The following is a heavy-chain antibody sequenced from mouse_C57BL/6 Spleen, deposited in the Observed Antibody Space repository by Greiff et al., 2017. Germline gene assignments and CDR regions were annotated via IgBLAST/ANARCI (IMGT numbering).Heavy chain of an antibody. D-gene: IGHD2-4*01. CDR2: ISYDGSN. CDR3: ARADYDDGWFAY. CDR1: GYSITSGYY. J-gene: IGHJ3*01. Sequence: EVKLLESGPGLVKPSQSLSLTCSVTGYSITSGYYWNWIRQFPGNKLEWMGYISYDGSNNYNPSLKNRISITRDTSKNQFFLKLNSVTTEDTATYYCARADYDDGWFAYWGQGTLVTVSA. V-gene: IGHV3-6*01.